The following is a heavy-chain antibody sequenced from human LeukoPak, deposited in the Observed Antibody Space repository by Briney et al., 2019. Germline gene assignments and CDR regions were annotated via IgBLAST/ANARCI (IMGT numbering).Heavy chain of an antibody. D-gene: IGHD3-22*01. J-gene: IGHJ4*02. Sequence: ASVKVSCKASGYTFTSYGISWVRQAPGQGLEWMGWISAYNGNTNYAQKLQGRVTMTTDTSTSTAYMELRSLRSDDTAVYYCARVRYYDSSGCYPHFDYWGQGTLVTVSS. CDR1: GYTFTSYG. V-gene: IGHV1-18*01. CDR3: ARVRYYDSSGCYPHFDY. CDR2: ISAYNGNT.